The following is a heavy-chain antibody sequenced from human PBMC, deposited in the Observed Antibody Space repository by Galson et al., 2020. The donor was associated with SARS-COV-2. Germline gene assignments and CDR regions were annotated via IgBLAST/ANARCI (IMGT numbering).Heavy chain of an antibody. D-gene: IGHD2-2*01. V-gene: IGHV4-61*02. CDR2: IYTSGST. Sequence: SETLSLTCTVSGGSISSGDYYWSWIRQPPGKGLEWIGRIYTSGSTNYNPSLKSRVTISVDTSKNQFSLKLSSVTAADTAVYYCAREGFECSSTSCSAGYYGMDVWGQGTTVTVSS. J-gene: IGHJ6*02. CDR3: AREGFECSSTSCSAGYYGMDV. CDR1: GGSISSGDYY.